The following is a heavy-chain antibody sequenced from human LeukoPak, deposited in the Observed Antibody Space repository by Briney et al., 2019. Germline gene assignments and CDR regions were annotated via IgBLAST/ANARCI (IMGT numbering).Heavy chain of an antibody. CDR1: GFTFRSYS. CDR3: AKDLRGGITMVRGVIRDY. CDR2: ISGSGGST. D-gene: IGHD3-10*01. V-gene: IGHV3-23*01. J-gene: IGHJ4*02. Sequence: GGSLRLSCAVSGFTFRSYSMSWVRQAPGKGLEWVSAISGSGGSTYYADSVKGRFTISRDNSKNTLYLQMNSLRAEDTAVYYCAKDLRGGITMVRGVIRDYWGQGTLVTVSS.